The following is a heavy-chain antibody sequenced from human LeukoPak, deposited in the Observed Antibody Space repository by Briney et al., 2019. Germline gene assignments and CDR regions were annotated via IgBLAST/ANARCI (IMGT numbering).Heavy chain of an antibody. V-gene: IGHV3-23*01. CDR3: AKDFGCTGGSCPFVTAILAN. Sequence: GGSLRLSCAASGFTFSDYAMSWVRQAPEKGLEWVSAITGGGDTTYYADSVKGRFTISRDNSKSTVYLQMHGLRAEDTAIYYCAKDFGCTGGSCPFVTAILANWGQGTLVTVSS. J-gene: IGHJ4*02. D-gene: IGHD2-8*02. CDR1: GFTFSDYA. CDR2: ITGGGDTT.